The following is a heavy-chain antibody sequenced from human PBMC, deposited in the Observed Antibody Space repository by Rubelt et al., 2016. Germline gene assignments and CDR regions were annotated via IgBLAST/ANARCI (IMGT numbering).Heavy chain of an antibody. CDR3: ANGDYFDY. D-gene: IGHD4-17*01. Sequence: PGGSLRLSCAASGFTFSTSSMNWVRQAPGKGLEWVSYISGSSITINYADSVKGRFTISRDNAKNSLFLQMNSLRAEDTAVYYCANGDYFDYWGQGTLVTVSS. CDR1: GFTFSTSS. V-gene: IGHV3-48*01. CDR2: ISGSSITI. J-gene: IGHJ4*02.